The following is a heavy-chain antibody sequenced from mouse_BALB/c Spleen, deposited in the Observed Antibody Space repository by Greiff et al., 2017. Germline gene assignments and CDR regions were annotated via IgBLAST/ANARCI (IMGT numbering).Heavy chain of an antibody. CDR2: IWRGGST. Sequence: QVQLQQSGPSLVQPSQSLSITCTVSGFSLTSYGVHWVRQSPGKGLEWLGVIWRGGSTDYNAAFMSRLSITKDNSKSQVFFKMNSLQADDTAIYYCAKNQLEGYAMDYWGQGTSVTVSS. CDR3: AKNQLEGYAMDY. V-gene: IGHV2-5-1*01. J-gene: IGHJ4*01. D-gene: IGHD4-1*02. CDR1: GFSLTSYG.